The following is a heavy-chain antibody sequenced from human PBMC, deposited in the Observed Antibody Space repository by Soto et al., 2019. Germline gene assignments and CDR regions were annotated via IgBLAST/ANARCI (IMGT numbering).Heavy chain of an antibody. CDR3: ARDSIGGSYHLDY. CDR2: IYYSGST. V-gene: IGHV4-30-4*01. CDR1: GGSISSGDYY. D-gene: IGHD1-26*01. Sequence: QVQLQESGPGLVKPSQTLSLTCTVSGGSISSGDYYWSWIRQLPGKGLEWIGYIYYSGSTYYNPSLKSRVTISVDTTKNQFSLKLSSVTAADTAVYYCARDSIGGSYHLDYWGQGTLVTVSS. J-gene: IGHJ4*02.